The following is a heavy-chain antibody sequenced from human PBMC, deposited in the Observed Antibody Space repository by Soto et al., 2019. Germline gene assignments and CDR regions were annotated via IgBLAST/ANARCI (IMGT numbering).Heavy chain of an antibody. CDR3: AGLHGDSDAFDI. V-gene: IGHV1-8*01. CDR2: MSPSSGDT. CDR1: GDTFANYY. D-gene: IGHD4-17*01. Sequence: ASVKVSCKASGDTFANYYINWLRQAAGQGLEWMGWMSPSSGDTGYAQKFQGRVTMTRDTSTSTAYRELRSLRSDDTAVYYCAGLHGDSDAFDIWGQGTMVTVSS. J-gene: IGHJ3*02.